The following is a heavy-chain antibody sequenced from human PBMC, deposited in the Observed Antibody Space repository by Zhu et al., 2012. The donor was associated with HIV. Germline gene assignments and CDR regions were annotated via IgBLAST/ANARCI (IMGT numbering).Heavy chain of an antibody. CDR1: GYSISNGYY. CDR3: ARRVEMATPRNYFDA. Sequence: QVQLQESGPGLVRPSETLSLTCVVSGYSISNGYYWGWIRQPPGKGLEWIGSIYHSGRTYYNPSLESRVTISVDTSKNQFSLQLRSVTAADTAIYYCARRVEMATPRNYFDAWGLGNPGHRL. D-gene: IGHD5-24*01. J-gene: IGHJ5*02. V-gene: IGHV4-38-2*01. CDR2: IYHSGRT.